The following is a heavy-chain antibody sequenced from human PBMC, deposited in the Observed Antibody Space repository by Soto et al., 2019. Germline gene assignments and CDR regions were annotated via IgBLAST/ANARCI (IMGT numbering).Heavy chain of an antibody. CDR1: GGSISSGGYY. J-gene: IGHJ4*02. Sequence: QVQLQESGPGLVKPSQTLSLTCTVSGGSISSGGYYWSWIRQHPGKGLEWIGYIYYSGSTNYNTSLKSRVTRAGDTSKNQFSLKLSSVTAADTAVYYWARSDYSSALVDYWGQGTLVTVSS. CDR3: ARSDYSSALVDY. CDR2: IYYSGST. D-gene: IGHD6-25*01. V-gene: IGHV4-31*03.